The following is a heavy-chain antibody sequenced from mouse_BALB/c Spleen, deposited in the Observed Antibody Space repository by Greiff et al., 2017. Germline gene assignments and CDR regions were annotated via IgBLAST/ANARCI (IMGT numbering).Heavy chain of an antibody. CDR2: ISSGGSYT. CDR1: GFTFSSYA. J-gene: IGHJ2*01. V-gene: IGHV5-9-4*01. D-gene: IGHD3-3*01. Sequence: EVQGVESGGGLVKPGGSLKLSCAASGFTFSSYAMSWVRQSPEKRLEWVAEISSGGSYTYYPDTVTGRFTISRDNAKNTLYLEMSSLRSEDTAMYYCARDRGRYWGQGTTLTVSS. CDR3: ARDRGRY.